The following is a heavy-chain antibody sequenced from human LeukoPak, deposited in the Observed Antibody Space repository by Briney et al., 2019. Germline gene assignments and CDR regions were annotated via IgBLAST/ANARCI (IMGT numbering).Heavy chain of an antibody. J-gene: IGHJ4*02. D-gene: IGHD4-11*01. V-gene: IGHV3-23*01. Sequence: GGSLRLSCAASGFTFSSYAMSWVRQAPGKGLEWVSAISGSGDSTYYADSVKGRFTISRDNAKNSLYLQMNSLRAEDTAVYYCARDNYRRFDYWGQGTLVTVSS. CDR1: GFTFSSYA. CDR2: ISGSGDST. CDR3: ARDNYRRFDY.